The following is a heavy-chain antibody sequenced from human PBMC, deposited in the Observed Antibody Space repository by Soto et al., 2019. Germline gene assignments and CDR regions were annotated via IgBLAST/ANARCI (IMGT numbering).Heavy chain of an antibody. Sequence: SETLSLTCTVSGGSVSSGSYYWSWIRQPPGKGLEWIGYIYYSGSTNYNPSLKSRVTISVDTSKNQFSLKLSSVTAADTAVYYCARGSRYYDILTGPFFAYWGQGTLVTVSS. J-gene: IGHJ4*02. CDR1: GGSVSSGSYY. V-gene: IGHV4-61*01. CDR2: IYYSGST. D-gene: IGHD3-9*01. CDR3: ARGSRYYDILTGPFFAY.